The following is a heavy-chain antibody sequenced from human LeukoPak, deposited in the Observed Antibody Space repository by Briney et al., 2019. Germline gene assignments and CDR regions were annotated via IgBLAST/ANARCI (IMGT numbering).Heavy chain of an antibody. J-gene: IGHJ4*02. CDR3: ARDSYRFGELTKYDY. V-gene: IGHV3-66*01. Sequence: GSLRLSCAASGFTVSSNYMSWVRQAPGKGLEWVSVIYSGGSTYYADSVKGRFTISRDNSKNTLYLQMNSLRAEDTAVYYCARDSYRFGELTKYDYWGQGTLVTVSS. CDR1: GFTVSSNY. CDR2: IYSGGST. D-gene: IGHD3-10*01.